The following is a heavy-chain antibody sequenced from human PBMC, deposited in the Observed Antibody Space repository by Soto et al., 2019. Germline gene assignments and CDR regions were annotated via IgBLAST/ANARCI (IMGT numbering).Heavy chain of an antibody. J-gene: IGHJ6*03. V-gene: IGHV4-59*01. D-gene: IGHD4-17*01. Sequence: SETLSLTCTVSGGSISSYYWSWIRQPPGKGLEWIGYIYYSGSTNYNPSLKSRVTISVDTSKNQFSLKLSSVTAADTAVYYCARAVYGDYRLVYYYYYMDVWGKGTTVTVS. CDR2: IYYSGST. CDR1: GGSISSYY. CDR3: ARAVYGDYRLVYYYYYMDV.